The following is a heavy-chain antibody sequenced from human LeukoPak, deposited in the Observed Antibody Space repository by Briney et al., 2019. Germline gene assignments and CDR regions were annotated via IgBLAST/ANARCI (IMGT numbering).Heavy chain of an antibody. CDR2: IYYSGST. V-gene: IGHV4-39*07. D-gene: IGHD3-22*01. CDR3: ARLIWEYFDSSGYPDY. J-gene: IGHJ4*02. Sequence: SETLSLTCTVSGGSISSSNYYWGWIRQPPGKGLEWIGSIYYSGSTYYNPSLKSRVTISVDTSKNQFSLKLSSVTAADTAVYYCARLIWEYFDSSGYPDYWGQGTLVTVSS. CDR1: GGSISSSNYY.